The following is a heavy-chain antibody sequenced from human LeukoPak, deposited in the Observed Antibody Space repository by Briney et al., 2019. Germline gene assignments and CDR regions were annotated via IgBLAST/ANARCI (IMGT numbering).Heavy chain of an antibody. CDR3: ARGRSVDTAMVAPFDY. CDR1: GGSFSGYY. D-gene: IGHD5-18*01. J-gene: IGHJ4*02. Sequence: SETLSLTCAVYGGSFSGYYWSWIRQPPGKGLEWIGEINHSGSTNYNPSLKSRVTISVDTSKNQFSLKLSSVTAADTAVYYCARGRSVDTAMVAPFDYWGQGTLVTVSS. CDR2: INHSGST. V-gene: IGHV4-34*01.